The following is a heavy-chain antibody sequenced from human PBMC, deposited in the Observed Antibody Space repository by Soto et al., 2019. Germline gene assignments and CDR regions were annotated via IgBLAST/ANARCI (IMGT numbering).Heavy chain of an antibody. CDR3: ARKGPSYSSSAYFDN. CDR2: INSDGSSI. Sequence: EVQLVESGGGLVQPGGSLRLSCAASGFTFSNYWMNWVRQGPGKGLVWVSRINSDGSSIDYADSVKGRFTITRDNAKNTLYLQKNSLRAEDTAVYYCARKGPSYSSSAYFDNWGQGTLVTVSS. D-gene: IGHD6-6*01. V-gene: IGHV3-74*01. J-gene: IGHJ4*02. CDR1: GFTFSNYW.